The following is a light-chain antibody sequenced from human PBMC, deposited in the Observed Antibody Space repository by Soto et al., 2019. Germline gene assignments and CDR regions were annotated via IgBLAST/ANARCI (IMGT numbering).Light chain of an antibody. J-gene: IGLJ3*02. CDR1: SSDVGVYNY. V-gene: IGLV2-14*01. CDR3: RSYTISSIWV. CDR2: AVT. Sequence: QSVLTQPASVSGSPGQSITISCTGTSSDVGVYNYVSWYQQHPGKAPKLMIYAVTNRPSGVPDRFSGSKSGNTASLTISGLQAEDEADYYCRSYTISSIWVFGRGTKLTVL.